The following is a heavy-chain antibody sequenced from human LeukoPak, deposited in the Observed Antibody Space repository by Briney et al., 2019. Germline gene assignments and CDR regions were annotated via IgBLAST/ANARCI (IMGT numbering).Heavy chain of an antibody. J-gene: IGHJ4*02. CDR1: GGSISSYY. Sequence: SETLSLTCTVSGGSISSYYWSWIRQPPGKGLEWIGYIYYSGSTNYNPSLKSRVTISVDTSKNQFSLKLSSVTAADTAVYYCASLDYYDSSGHDYWGQGTLVTVSS. D-gene: IGHD3-22*01. CDR3: ASLDYYDSSGHDY. CDR2: IYYSGST. V-gene: IGHV4-59*08.